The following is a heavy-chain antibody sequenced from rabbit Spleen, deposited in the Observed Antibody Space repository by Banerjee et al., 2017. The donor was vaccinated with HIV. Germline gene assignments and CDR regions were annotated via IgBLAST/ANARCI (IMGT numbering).Heavy chain of an antibody. V-gene: IGHV1S45*01. CDR2: IDTNDGDT. D-gene: IGHD8-1*01. CDR1: GFSFSSNW. Sequence: LEESGGGLVKPGGTLTLTCTVSGFSFSSNWICWVRQAPGKGLEWIACIDTNDGDTDYANWPKGRFTISKTSSTTVTLRMTSLTAADRATYFCARDGAGGSYFALWGQGTLVTVS. J-gene: IGHJ4*01. CDR3: ARDGAGGSYFAL.